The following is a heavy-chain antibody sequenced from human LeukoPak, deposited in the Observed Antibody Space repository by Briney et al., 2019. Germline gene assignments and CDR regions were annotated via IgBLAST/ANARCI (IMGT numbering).Heavy chain of an antibody. J-gene: IGHJ6*03. CDR2: ISSSSSYI. CDR3: MTSSSHDDYYYYMDV. V-gene: IGHV3-21*01. CDR1: GFTFSSYS. D-gene: IGHD6-6*01. Sequence: GGSLRLSCAASGFTFSSYSMNWVRQAPGKGLEWVSSISSSSSYIYHADSVKGRFTISRDNAKNSLYLQMNSLRAEDTAVYYCMTSSSHDDYYYYMDVWGKGTTVTVSS.